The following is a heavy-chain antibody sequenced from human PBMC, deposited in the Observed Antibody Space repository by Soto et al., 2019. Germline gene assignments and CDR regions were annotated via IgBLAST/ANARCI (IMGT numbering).Heavy chain of an antibody. CDR3: ASRRYYDFWSGYSNDAFDI. V-gene: IGHV3-23*01. CDR2: ISGSGGST. Sequence: EVQLLESGGGLVQPGGSLRLSCAASGFTFSSYAMSWVRQAPGKGLEWVSAISGSGGSTYYADSVKGRFTISRDNSKNTLYLQMNSLRAEDTAVYYCASRRYYDFWSGYSNDAFDIWGQGTMVTFSS. CDR1: GFTFSSYA. D-gene: IGHD3-3*01. J-gene: IGHJ3*02.